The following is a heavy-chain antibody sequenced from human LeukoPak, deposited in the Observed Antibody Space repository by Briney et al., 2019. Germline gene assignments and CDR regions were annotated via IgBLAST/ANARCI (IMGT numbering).Heavy chain of an antibody. CDR1: GLTFSNAW. CDR2: IKSKTDGGTT. D-gene: IGHD3-10*01. Sequence: GGSLRLSCAATGLTFSNAWMSWVRQAPGKGLEWVGRIKSKTDGGTTDYAAPVKGRFTISRDDSKNTLYLQMNSLKTEDTAVYYCATDPARGIRWGQGSLVTVSS. CDR3: ATDPARGIR. V-gene: IGHV3-15*01. J-gene: IGHJ4*02.